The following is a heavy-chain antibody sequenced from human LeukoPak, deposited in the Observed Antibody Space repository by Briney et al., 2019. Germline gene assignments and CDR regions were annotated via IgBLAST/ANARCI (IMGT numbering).Heavy chain of an antibody. D-gene: IGHD3-22*01. Sequence: SETLSLTCTVSGVSISSYYWSWIRQPPGKGRDGMGYIYYIGSTNYNHSPTRRVPISIATYKNQFSLNLSPVTAADTAVYYCERGQDDRSATFDYWGQGTLVTVSS. J-gene: IGHJ4*02. V-gene: IGHV4-59*01. CDR3: ERGQDDRSATFDY. CDR1: GVSISSYY. CDR2: IYYIGST.